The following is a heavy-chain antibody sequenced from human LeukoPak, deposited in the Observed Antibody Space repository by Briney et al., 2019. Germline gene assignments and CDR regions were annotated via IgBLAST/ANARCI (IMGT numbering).Heavy chain of an antibody. V-gene: IGHV1-2*02. CDR1: GYTFIDYF. CDR2: INPNSGVT. CDR3: VRAVSGTLGGAFDI. J-gene: IGHJ3*02. Sequence: ASVTVSCMASGYTFIDYFIHWMRQTPGQGLEWLGWINPNSGVTRYAQTFQDRVTMTRDTAAYMELSSLKSDDTAVYYCVRAVSGTLGGAFDIWGQGTAVTVSS. D-gene: IGHD1-7*01.